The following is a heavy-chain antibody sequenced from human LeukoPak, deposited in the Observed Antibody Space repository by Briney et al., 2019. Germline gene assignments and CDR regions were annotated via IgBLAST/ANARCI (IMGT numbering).Heavy chain of an antibody. CDR2: IYYTGTT. CDR1: GDPIRSSY. CDR3: ARRGGLNRDYWYFDL. V-gene: IGHV4-59*01. J-gene: IGHJ2*01. D-gene: IGHD3-16*01. Sequence: SETLSLTCTVSGDPIRSSYWSWIRQPPGKGLEWIGYIYYTGTTTYNPSLKSRVTISVDTSKNQFSLNLSSVTAADTAVYYCARRGGLNRDYWYFDLWGRGTLVTVSS.